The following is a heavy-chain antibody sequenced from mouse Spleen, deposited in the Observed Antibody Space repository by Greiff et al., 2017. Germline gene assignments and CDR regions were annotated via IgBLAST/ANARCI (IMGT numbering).Heavy chain of an antibody. V-gene: IGHV14-3*02. CDR2: IDPANGNT. CDR3: ARGGITTWYFDV. Sequence: EVKLMESGAELVKPGASVKLSCTASGFNIKDTYMHWVKQRPEQGLEWIGRIDPANGNTKYYPKFQCKATITADTSSTTAYLQLSSLTSEDTAVYYCARGGITTWYFDVWGAGTTVTVSS. D-gene: IGHD2-4*01. J-gene: IGHJ1*01. CDR1: GFNIKDTY.